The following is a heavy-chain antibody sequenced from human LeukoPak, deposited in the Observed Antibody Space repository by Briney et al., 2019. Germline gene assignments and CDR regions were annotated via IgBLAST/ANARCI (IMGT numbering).Heavy chain of an antibody. CDR1: GFTFSSYG. Sequence: PGGSLRLSCAASGFTFSSYGMHWVRQAPGKGLEWVAFIRYDGSDKYCADSVKGRFTISRDSSKNTVYLQMDSLRDEDTAVYYCAKSPYRGGSSWTEFDYWGQGTLVTVSS. D-gene: IGHD6-13*01. V-gene: IGHV3-30*02. CDR3: AKSPYRGGSSWTEFDY. CDR2: IRYDGSDK. J-gene: IGHJ4*02.